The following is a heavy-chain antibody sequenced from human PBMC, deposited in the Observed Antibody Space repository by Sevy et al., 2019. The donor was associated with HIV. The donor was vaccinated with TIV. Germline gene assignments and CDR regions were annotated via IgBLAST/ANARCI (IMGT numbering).Heavy chain of an antibody. J-gene: IGHJ4*02. V-gene: IGHV4-59*08. Sequence: SETLSLTCTVSGGSISDYYWSWIRQPPGKGLEWIGYIYYSGSTNYNPSLKSRLPISVDRSKGQFSLKLTYVTAAETAVYYCARQMFGGYAQIDYWGKGTLVTVSS. CDR3: ARQMFGGYAQIDY. CDR2: IYYSGST. CDR1: GGSISDYY. D-gene: IGHD5-12*01.